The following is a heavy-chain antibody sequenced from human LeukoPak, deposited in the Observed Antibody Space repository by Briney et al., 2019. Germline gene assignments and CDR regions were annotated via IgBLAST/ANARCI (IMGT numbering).Heavy chain of an antibody. V-gene: IGHV1-18*01. CDR3: AREHLGSSPLDY. D-gene: IGHD6-13*01. CDR2: ISGYNGNT. Sequence: ASLKVSCKASGYTFTTYGITWVRQAPGQGLEWMGWISGYNGNTKYAQKLQGRVTMTTDTPTSTAYMELRSLRSDDTAVYYCAREHLGSSPLDYWGQGTLVTVSS. J-gene: IGHJ4*02. CDR1: GYTFTTYG.